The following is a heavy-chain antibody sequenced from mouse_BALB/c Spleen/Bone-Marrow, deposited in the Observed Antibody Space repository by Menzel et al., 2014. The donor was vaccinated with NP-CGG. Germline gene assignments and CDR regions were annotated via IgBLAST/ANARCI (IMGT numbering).Heavy chain of an antibody. J-gene: IGHJ3*01. V-gene: IGHV4-1*02. CDR2: INPDSSTI. Sequence: EVKLVESGGGLVQPGGSLKLSCAASGFDFSRYWMSWVRQAPGKGLEWIGEINPDSSTINYTPSLKDKFIISRDHAKNTLCLQMSKVRSEDTALYYCARLSYYGRFAYWGQGTLVTVSA. CDR1: GFDFSRYW. D-gene: IGHD1-1*01. CDR3: ARLSYYGRFAY.